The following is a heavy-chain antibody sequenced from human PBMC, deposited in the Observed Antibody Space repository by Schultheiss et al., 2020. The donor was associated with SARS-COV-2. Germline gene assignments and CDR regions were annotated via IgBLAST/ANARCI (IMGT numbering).Heavy chain of an antibody. J-gene: IGHJ1*01. V-gene: IGHV1-69*04. CDR3: ARDSDGSGSYYNRLKVAEYFQH. Sequence: SVKVSCKASGGTFSSYTISWVRQAPGQGLEWMGRIIPILGIANYAQKFQGRVTITADKSTSTAYMELSSLRSEDTAVYYCARDSDGSGSYYNRLKVAEYFQHWGQGTLVTVSS. CDR2: IIPILGIA. D-gene: IGHD3-10*01. CDR1: GGTFSSYT.